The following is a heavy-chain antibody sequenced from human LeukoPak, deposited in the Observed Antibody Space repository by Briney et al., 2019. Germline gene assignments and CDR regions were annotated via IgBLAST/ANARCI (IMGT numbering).Heavy chain of an antibody. CDR3: ARHVPLTTVTTHWFDP. CDR2: IYYSGST. D-gene: IGHD4-17*01. J-gene: IGHJ5*02. Sequence: KPSETLSPTCTVSGGSISSYYWSWIRQPPGKGLEWIGYIYYSGSTNYNPSLKSRVTISVDTSKNQFSLKLSSVTAADTAVYYCARHVPLTTVTTHWFDPWGQGTLVTVSS. CDR1: GGSISSYY. V-gene: IGHV4-59*08.